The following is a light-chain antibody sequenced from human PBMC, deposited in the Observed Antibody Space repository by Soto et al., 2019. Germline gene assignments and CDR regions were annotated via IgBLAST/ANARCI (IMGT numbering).Light chain of an antibody. CDR2: EVN. CDR1: SSDVGGYDY. CDR3: SSYAVSDSLV. V-gene: IGLV2-8*01. J-gene: IGLJ2*01. Sequence: QSALTQPPSASVSPGQSVTISCTGTSSDVGGYDYVSWYQQHPGKVPKLMIYEVNKRPSGVPDRFSGSKSGNTASLTVSGLQTEDEADYYCSSYAVSDSLVFGGGTKLTVL.